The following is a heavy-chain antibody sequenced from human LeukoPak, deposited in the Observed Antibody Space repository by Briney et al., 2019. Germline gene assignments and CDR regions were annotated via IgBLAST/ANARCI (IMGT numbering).Heavy chain of an antibody. Sequence: GGSLRLSCAASGFTFSSYWMRWVRQAPGKGLEWVSTVNADGGTYYADSVKGRFAISRDNTKSTQILQLNSLRVEDTALYDCAKRVKCCGTWG. D-gene: IGHD5/OR15-5a*01. CDR3: AKRVKCCGT. CDR2: VNADGGT. J-gene: IGHJ5*01. V-gene: IGHV3-23*01. CDR1: GFTFSSYW.